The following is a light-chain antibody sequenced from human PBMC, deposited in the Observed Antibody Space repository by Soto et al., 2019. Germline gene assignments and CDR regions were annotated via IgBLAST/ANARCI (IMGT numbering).Light chain of an antibody. V-gene: IGLV4-69*01. Sequence: QLVLPQSPSASASLGASVKLTCTLSSGHSTYAIAWHQQQPEKGPRYLMKLNSDGSHNKGDGIPDRFSGSSSGAERYLTISSLQSEDEADYYCQTWGTGFWVFGGGTKLTVL. CDR2: LNSDGSH. J-gene: IGLJ3*02. CDR3: QTWGTGFWV. CDR1: SGHSTYA.